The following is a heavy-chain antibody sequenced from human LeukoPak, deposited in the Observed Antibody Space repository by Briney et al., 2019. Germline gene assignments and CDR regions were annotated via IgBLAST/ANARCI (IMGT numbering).Heavy chain of an antibody. Sequence: SETLSLTCVVSGGSISSRNWWSWVRQPPGKGLEWIGEIYHSGSTTYNPSLKSRVTISVDKSKNQFSLKLSSVTAADTAVYYCARAEYYYDSSGYSGHYYYMDVWGKGTTVTVSS. CDR1: GGSISSRNW. D-gene: IGHD3-22*01. CDR2: IYHSGST. J-gene: IGHJ6*03. V-gene: IGHV4-4*02. CDR3: ARAEYYYDSSGYSGHYYYMDV.